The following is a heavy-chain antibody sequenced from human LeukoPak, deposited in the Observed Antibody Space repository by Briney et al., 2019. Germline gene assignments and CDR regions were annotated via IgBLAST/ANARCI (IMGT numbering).Heavy chain of an antibody. Sequence: SETLSLTCTVSGYSISSGYYWGWIRQPPGKGLEWIGSIYHSGSTYYNPSLKSRVTISVDTSKNQFSLKLSSVTAADTAVYYCARDPYSSSWYGIHWFDPWGQGTLVTVSS. V-gene: IGHV4-38-2*02. D-gene: IGHD6-13*01. CDR2: IYHSGST. J-gene: IGHJ5*02. CDR3: ARDPYSSSWYGIHWFDP. CDR1: GYSISSGYY.